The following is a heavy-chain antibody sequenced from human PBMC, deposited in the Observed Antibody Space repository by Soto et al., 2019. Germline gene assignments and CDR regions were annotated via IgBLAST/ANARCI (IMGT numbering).Heavy chain of an antibody. CDR2: ISAYNGNT. V-gene: IGHV1-18*01. J-gene: IGHJ4*02. Sequence: ASVKVSRKASGYTFTSYRISCVRQAPGQGLEWMGWISAYNGNTNYAQKLQGRVTMTTDTSTSTAYMELRSLRSDDTAVYYCARDWVDYGDYPTPMQYWGQGNLVTVS. CDR1: GYTFTSYR. D-gene: IGHD4-17*01. CDR3: ARDWVDYGDYPTPMQY.